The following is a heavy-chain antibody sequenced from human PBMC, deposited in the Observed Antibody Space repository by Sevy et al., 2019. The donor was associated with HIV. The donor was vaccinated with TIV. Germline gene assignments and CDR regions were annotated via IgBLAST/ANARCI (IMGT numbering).Heavy chain of an antibody. D-gene: IGHD3-22*01. CDR2: ISYDGSNK. CDR1: GFTFSSYA. CDR3: ARDRITMIVVAADAFDI. J-gene: IGHJ3*02. Sequence: GGSLRLSCAASGFTFSSYAMHWVRQAPGKGLEWVAVISYDGSNKYYADSVKGRFTISRDNSKNTLYLQMNSLRAEDTAMYYCARDRITMIVVAADAFDIWGQGTMVTVSS. V-gene: IGHV3-30*04.